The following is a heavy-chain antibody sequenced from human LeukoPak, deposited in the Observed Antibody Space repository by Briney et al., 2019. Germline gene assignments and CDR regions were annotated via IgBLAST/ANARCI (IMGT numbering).Heavy chain of an antibody. D-gene: IGHD4-17*01. CDR1: GFTFSNYA. CDR3: AKDLDGDYG. J-gene: IGHJ4*02. Sequence: LSGGSLRLSCAASGFTFSNYAMSWVRQAPGKGLEWVSLISDSGGNTYYADSVKGRFTISRDNSGKILYLQMNSLRAEDTAIYYCAKDLDGDYGWGQGTLVTVSS. V-gene: IGHV3-23*01. CDR2: ISDSGGNT.